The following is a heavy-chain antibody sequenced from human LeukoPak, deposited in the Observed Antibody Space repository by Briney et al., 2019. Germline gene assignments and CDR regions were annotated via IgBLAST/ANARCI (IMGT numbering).Heavy chain of an antibody. Sequence: GGSLRLSCAASGFTFSGYGMHWVRQAPGKGLEWVAVISYDGSNKYYADSVKGRFTISRDNSKNTLYLQMNSLRAEDTAVYYCAKDKVPYYFDYWGQGTLVTVSS. CDR1: GFTFSGYG. J-gene: IGHJ4*02. CDR3: AKDKVPYYFDY. V-gene: IGHV3-30*18. CDR2: ISYDGSNK.